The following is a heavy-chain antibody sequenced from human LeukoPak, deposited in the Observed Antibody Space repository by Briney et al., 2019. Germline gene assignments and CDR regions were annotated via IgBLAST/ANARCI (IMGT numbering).Heavy chain of an antibody. V-gene: IGHV4-59*08. CDR2: IYYGGST. Sequence: SVTLSLTCTGSPCSSYDYYWGRLPPATGKELKGFICIYYGGSTNYHPFLKSRITMSVDTSKNQISLRLSSVAASDTDVYYCARRGAVYGGNDFDYWGQGILVTVSS. D-gene: IGHD4-23*01. CDR1: PCSSYDYY. J-gene: IGHJ4*02. CDR3: ARRGAVYGGNDFDY.